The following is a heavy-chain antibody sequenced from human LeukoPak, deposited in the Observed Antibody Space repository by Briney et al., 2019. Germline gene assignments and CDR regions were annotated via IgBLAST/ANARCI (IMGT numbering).Heavy chain of an antibody. J-gene: IGHJ4*02. CDR2: ISSSSSYI. D-gene: IGHD6-6*01. V-gene: IGHV3-21*01. CDR3: ARDGGGGGIEQLAFWPLYYFDY. CDR1: GFTFSSYS. Sequence: PGGSLRLSCAASGFTFSSYSMNWVRQAPGKGLEWVSSISSSSSYIYYADSVKGRFTISRDNAKNSLYLQMNSLRAEDTAVYYCARDGGGGGIEQLAFWPLYYFDYWGQGTLVTVSS.